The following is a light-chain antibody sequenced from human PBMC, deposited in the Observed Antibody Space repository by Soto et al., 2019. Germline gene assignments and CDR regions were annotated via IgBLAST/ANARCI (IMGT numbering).Light chain of an antibody. CDR1: QGVNSN. Sequence: DIQLTQSPAFLSASVGDRVTVTCRASQGVNSNLAWYQQKPGKAPQLLIYTASTGQSGVPSRFSGSGSGTEFTITITSLSPEDFAAYYCQQHYTYPLTFGGGTKVEIK. V-gene: IGKV1-9*01. J-gene: IGKJ4*01. CDR3: QQHYTYPLT. CDR2: TAS.